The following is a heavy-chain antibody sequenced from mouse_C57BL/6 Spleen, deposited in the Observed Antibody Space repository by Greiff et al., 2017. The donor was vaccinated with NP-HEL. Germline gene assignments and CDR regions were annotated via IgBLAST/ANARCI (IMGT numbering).Heavy chain of an antibody. CDR2: IWSGGST. CDR3: ARSPITTVVDFDY. CDR1: GFSLTSYG. Sequence: QVQLKESGPGLVQPSQSLSITCTVSGFSLTSYGVHWVRQSPGKGLEWLGGIWSGGSTDYNAAFISRLSISTDNSKSQVFFKMNSLQADDTAIYYCARSPITTVVDFDYWGQGTTLTVSS. V-gene: IGHV2-2*01. J-gene: IGHJ2*01. D-gene: IGHD1-1*01.